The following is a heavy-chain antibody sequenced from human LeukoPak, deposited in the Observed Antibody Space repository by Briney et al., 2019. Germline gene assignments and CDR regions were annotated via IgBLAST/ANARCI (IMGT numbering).Heavy chain of an antibody. CDR2: VNPSGCST. CDR3: AGAEGRYSSVGY. Sequence: ASVKVSCKASGYTFTSYYMHWVRQAPGQGLEWMGIVNPSGCSTSYAQKFQGRVTMTRDTSTSTVYMELSSLRSEDTAVYSCAGAEGRYSSVGYWGQGTLVTVSS. D-gene: IGHD6-19*01. CDR1: GYTFTSYY. V-gene: IGHV1-46*01. J-gene: IGHJ4*02.